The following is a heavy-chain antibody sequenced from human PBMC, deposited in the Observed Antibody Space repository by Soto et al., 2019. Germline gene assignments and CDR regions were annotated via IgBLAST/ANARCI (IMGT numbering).Heavy chain of an antibody. Sequence: SETLSLTCAVYGGSFTSYYWSWIRQPPGKGLEWIGEIHHSGSITYNPSLKSRVTLSVDTSKNQVSLKLSSVTAADTAVYYCARRRVYGVVLYYFDYWGHGTQVTVSS. CDR3: ARRRVYGVVLYYFDY. J-gene: IGHJ4*03. V-gene: IGHV4-34*01. CDR2: IHHSGSI. D-gene: IGHD3-3*01. CDR1: GGSFTSYY.